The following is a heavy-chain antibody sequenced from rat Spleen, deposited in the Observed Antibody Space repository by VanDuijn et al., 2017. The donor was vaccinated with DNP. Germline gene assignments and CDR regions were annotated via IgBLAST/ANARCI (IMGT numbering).Heavy chain of an antibody. V-gene: IGHV5-58*01. J-gene: IGHJ4*01. CDR2: INTDGGRT. CDR1: GFTFSSYW. D-gene: IGHD5-1*01. CDR3: ARDRLGGNAMDA. Sequence: EVQLVETGGGLVQPGRSLKLSCVASGFTFSSYWMYWIRQAPGKGLEWVASINTDGGRTYYPDSVKGRFTISRVNAENTVYLQMSCLRSEDTPIYYWARDRLGGNAMDAWGQGTSVTVSS.